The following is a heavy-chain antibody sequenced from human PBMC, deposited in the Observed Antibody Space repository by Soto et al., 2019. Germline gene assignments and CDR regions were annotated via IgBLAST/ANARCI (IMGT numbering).Heavy chain of an antibody. Sequence: EVQLVESGGGLVQPGRSLRLSCAASGFTFDDYAMHWVRQAPGKGLECVSGISWNSGSIGYADSVKGRFTISRDNAKNSLYLQMNSLRAEDTALYYCAKAPGSLWFGELLSGNYFDYWGQGTLVTVSS. CDR1: GFTFDDYA. V-gene: IGHV3-9*01. CDR3: AKAPGSLWFGELLSGNYFDY. J-gene: IGHJ4*02. D-gene: IGHD3-10*01. CDR2: ISWNSGSI.